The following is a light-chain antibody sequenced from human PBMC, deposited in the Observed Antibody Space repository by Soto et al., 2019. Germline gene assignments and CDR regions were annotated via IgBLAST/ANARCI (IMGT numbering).Light chain of an antibody. J-gene: IGLJ1*01. CDR1: SSKIGAGSD. CDR2: SNN. Sequence: QSALTQPPSVSGAPGQRVTISCTGSSSKIGAGSDVHWYQQLPGTAPKLLIYSNNNRPSGVPDRFSGSRSGTSASLAITGLQAEDEADYYCQSYDTSLSGFYVFGTGTKVTVL. V-gene: IGLV1-40*01. CDR3: QSYDTSLSGFYV.